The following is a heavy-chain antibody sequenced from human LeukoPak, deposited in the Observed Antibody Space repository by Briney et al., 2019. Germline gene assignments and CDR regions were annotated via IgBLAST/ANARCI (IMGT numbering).Heavy chain of an antibody. D-gene: IGHD3-16*01. V-gene: IGHV3-23*01. Sequence: PGGSLRLSCAASGFTFDDYGMSWVRQAPGKGLEWVSGILDSGYSTYYANSVKGRFTISRDNSNNTLYLQMNSLRAEDTAVYYCAKLGGHPLHNYYVGVWGKGTTVAVSS. CDR2: ILDSGYST. CDR1: GFTFDDYG. J-gene: IGHJ6*03. CDR3: AKLGGHPLHNYYVGV.